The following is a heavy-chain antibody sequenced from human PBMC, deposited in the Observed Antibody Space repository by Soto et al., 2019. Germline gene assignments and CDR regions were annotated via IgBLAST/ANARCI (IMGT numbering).Heavy chain of an antibody. CDR1: GYSFTSYW. CDR3: ARHTPQEYYDILTGYPDYYYYGMDV. D-gene: IGHD3-9*01. J-gene: IGHJ6*02. Sequence: PGESLKISCKGSGYSFTSYWISWVRQMPGKGLEWMGRIDPSDSYTNYSPSFQGHVTISADKSISTAYLQWSSLKASDTAMYYCARHTPQEYYDILTGYPDYYYYGMDVWGQGTTVTVSS. V-gene: IGHV5-10-1*01. CDR2: IDPSDSYT.